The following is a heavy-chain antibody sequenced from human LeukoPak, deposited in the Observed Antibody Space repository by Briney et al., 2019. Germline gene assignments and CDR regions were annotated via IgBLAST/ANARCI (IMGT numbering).Heavy chain of an antibody. J-gene: IGHJ4*02. Sequence: SETLSLTCTVSGGSISSSSYYWSWIRQPPGKGLEWIGYIYYSGSTYYNPSLKSRVTISVDTSKNQFSLKLSSVTAADTAVYYCARDIAAADTFDFWGQGTLVTVSS. V-gene: IGHV4-30-4*01. CDR2: IYYSGST. CDR3: ARDIAAADTFDF. D-gene: IGHD6-13*01. CDR1: GGSISSSSYY.